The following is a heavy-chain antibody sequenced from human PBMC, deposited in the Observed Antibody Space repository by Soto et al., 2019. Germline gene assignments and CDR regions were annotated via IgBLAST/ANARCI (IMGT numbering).Heavy chain of an antibody. V-gene: IGHV4-61*01. CDR3: ASYNWNDDGDY. CDR1: GGSVSSGSYC. CDR2: IYYSETT. D-gene: IGHD1-20*01. Sequence: QVQLQESGPGLVKPSETLSLTCTVSGGSVSSGSYCWSWIRQPPGKGLEWIGYIYYSETTNYNPSLKSRVTISVDTSKNQFSLKLNSVTAADTAVYYCASYNWNDDGDYWGQGTLVTVSS. J-gene: IGHJ4*02.